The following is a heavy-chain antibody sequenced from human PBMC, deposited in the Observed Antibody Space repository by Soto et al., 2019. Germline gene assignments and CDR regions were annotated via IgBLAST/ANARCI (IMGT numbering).Heavy chain of an antibody. CDR2: IWYDGSNK. CDR3: ARGRSSGYNEFYYGMDV. Sequence: GGSLRLSCAASGFTFSSYGMHWVRQAPGKGLEWVAVIWYDGSNKYYADSVKGRFTISRDNSKNTLYLQMNSLRAEDTAVYYCARGRSSGYNEFYYGMDVWGQGTTVTVSS. V-gene: IGHV3-33*01. D-gene: IGHD3-22*01. CDR1: GFTFSSYG. J-gene: IGHJ6*02.